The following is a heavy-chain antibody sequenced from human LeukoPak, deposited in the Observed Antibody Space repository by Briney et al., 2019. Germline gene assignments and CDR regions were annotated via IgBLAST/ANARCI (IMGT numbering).Heavy chain of an antibody. Sequence: SETLSLTCAVYGGSFSGYYWSWIRQPPGKGLEWIGEINHSGSTNYNPSLKSRVTISVDTSKNQFSLKLSSVTAADTAVYYCAREDPDRKIDYWGQGTLVTVSS. V-gene: IGHV4-34*01. CDR2: INHSGST. J-gene: IGHJ4*02. CDR3: AREDPDRKIDY. D-gene: IGHD1-14*01. CDR1: GGSFSGYY.